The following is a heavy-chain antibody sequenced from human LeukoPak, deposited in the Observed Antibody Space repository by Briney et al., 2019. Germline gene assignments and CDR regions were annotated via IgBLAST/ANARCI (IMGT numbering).Heavy chain of an antibody. V-gene: IGHV3-53*01. Sequence: GGSLRLSCAASGFTVSSNYMSWVRQAPGKGLEWVSVIYSGGSTYYADSVKGRFTISRDNSKNTLYLQMNSLRAEDTAVYYCAREGIWFGEHLIDYWGQGTLVTVSP. D-gene: IGHD3-10*01. CDR2: IYSGGST. CDR3: AREGIWFGEHLIDY. CDR1: GFTVSSNY. J-gene: IGHJ4*02.